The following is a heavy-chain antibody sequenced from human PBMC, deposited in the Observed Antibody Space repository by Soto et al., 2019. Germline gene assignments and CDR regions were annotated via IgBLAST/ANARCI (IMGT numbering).Heavy chain of an antibody. J-gene: IGHJ5*02. Sequence: EVQLVESGGGLVQPGGSLRLSCAASGFTFSSYSMNWVRQAPGKGLEWVSYISSSSSTIYYADSVKGRFTISRDNAKNSRCLQMNSLRDEDTAVYYCAREGGSLNWFDPWGQGTLVTVSS. CDR2: ISSSSSTI. CDR3: AREGGSLNWFDP. D-gene: IGHD1-26*01. CDR1: GFTFSSYS. V-gene: IGHV3-48*02.